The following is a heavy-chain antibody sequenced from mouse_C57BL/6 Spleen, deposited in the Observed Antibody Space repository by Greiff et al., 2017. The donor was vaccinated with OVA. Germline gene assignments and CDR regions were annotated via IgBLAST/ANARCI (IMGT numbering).Heavy chain of an antibody. CDR2: IHPNSGST. CDR3: ARLDYYGSSLYFDY. CDR1: GYTFTSYW. D-gene: IGHD1-1*01. J-gene: IGHJ2*01. V-gene: IGHV1-64*01. Sequence: QVQLKQPGAELVKPGASVKLSCKASGYTFTSYWMHWVKQRPGQGLEWIGMIHPNSGSTNYNEKFKSKATLTVDKSSSTAYMQLSSLTSEDSAVYYCARLDYYGSSLYFDYWGQGTTLTVSS.